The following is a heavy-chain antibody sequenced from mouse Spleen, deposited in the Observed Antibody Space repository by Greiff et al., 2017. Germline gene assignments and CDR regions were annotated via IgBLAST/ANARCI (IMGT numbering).Heavy chain of an antibody. J-gene: IGHJ3*01. Sequence: QVQLQQSGPELVKPGASVKLSCKASGYTFTSYDINWVKQRPGQGLEWIGWIYPRDGSTKYNEKFKGKATLTVDTSSSTAYMELHSLTSEDSAVYFCARSYYSYDEGPGFAYWGQGTLVTVSA. CDR1: GYTFTSYD. CDR3: ARSYYSYDEGPGFAY. V-gene: IGHV1-85*01. CDR2: IYPRDGST. D-gene: IGHD2-12*01.